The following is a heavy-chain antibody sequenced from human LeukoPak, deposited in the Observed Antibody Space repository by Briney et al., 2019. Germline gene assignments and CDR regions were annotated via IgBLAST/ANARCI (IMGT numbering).Heavy chain of an antibody. CDR2: INRTSTPI. CDR3: ARVAIVWNDGELETFAFDI. V-gene: IGHV3-48*01. CDR1: GFLFSAYS. Sequence: GGSLRLSCAASGFLFSAYSMNWVRQTPGKGLEWVSYINRTSTPIYYADSVEGRFTVSRDNARNSLYLEMTSLRAEDTGVYYCARVAIVWNDGELETFAFDIWGQGTMVTVSS. D-gene: IGHD1-1*01. J-gene: IGHJ3*02.